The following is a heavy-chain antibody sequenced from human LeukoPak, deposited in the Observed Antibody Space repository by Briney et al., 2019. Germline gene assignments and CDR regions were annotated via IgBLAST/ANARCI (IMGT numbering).Heavy chain of an antibody. D-gene: IGHD3-10*01. CDR2: INWNSGNI. CDR3: AKDMVRGVIYAFDI. Sequence: GGSLRLSCAASGLTFSDYYMSWVRQAPGKGLEWVSGINWNSGNIGYADSVKGRFTISRDNAKNSLYLQMNSLRAEDTALYYCAKDMVRGVIYAFDIWGQGTMVTVSS. CDR1: GLTFSDYY. V-gene: IGHV3-9*01. J-gene: IGHJ3*02.